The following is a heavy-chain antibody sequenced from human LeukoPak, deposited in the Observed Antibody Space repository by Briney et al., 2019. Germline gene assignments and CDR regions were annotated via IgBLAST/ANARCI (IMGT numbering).Heavy chain of an antibody. V-gene: IGHV4-61*01. CDR1: GGSISSSSYY. CDR2: IYYSGST. CDR3: ARDEARYSRGYYPNWFDP. J-gene: IGHJ5*02. Sequence: SETLSLTCTVSGGSISSSSYYWSWIRQPPGKGLEWIGYIYYSGSTNYNPSLKSRVTISVDTSKNQFSLKLSSVTAADTAVYYCARDEARYSRGYYPNWFDPWGQGTLVTVSS. D-gene: IGHD3-22*01.